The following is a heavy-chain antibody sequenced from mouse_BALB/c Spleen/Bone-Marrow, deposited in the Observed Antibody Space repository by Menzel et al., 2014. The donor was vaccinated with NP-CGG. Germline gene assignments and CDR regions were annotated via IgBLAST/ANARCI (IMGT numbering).Heavy chain of an antibody. V-gene: IGHV5-17*02. Sequence: EVKLVESGGGLVQPGGSRKLSCAASGFTFSSFGMHWVRQAPEKGLEWVAYISSGSSTIYYADTVKGRFNISRDNPKNTLFLQMTSLRSEDTAMYYCTRKGALITHYYAMDYWGQGTSVTVSS. CDR3: TRKGALITHYYAMDY. CDR1: GFTFSSFG. D-gene: IGHD2-4*01. CDR2: ISSGSSTI. J-gene: IGHJ4*01.